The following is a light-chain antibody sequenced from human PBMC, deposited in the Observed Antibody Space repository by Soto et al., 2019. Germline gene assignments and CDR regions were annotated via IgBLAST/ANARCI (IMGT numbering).Light chain of an antibody. V-gene: IGLV2-8*01. CDR2: EVS. Sequence: QSSLTQPPSASGSPGQSVTISCTGTSSDVGKYDYVSWFQHHPGKALKLIIYEVSNRPAGVPDRGSGSKAGSTAFLTGSGLHTEAEADYYGNSYVAGSKVFGNGTKGTV. CDR3: NSYVAGSKV. CDR1: SSDVGKYDY. J-gene: IGLJ1*01.